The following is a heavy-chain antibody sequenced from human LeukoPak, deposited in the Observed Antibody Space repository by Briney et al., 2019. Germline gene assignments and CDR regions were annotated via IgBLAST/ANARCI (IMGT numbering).Heavy chain of an antibody. CDR2: ISYDGSNK. J-gene: IGHJ4*02. D-gene: IGHD3-22*01. V-gene: IGHV3-30*03. Sequence: GGSLRLSCAASGFTFSSYGMHWVRQAPGKGLEWVAVISYDGSNKYYADSVRGRFTISRDNSKNTLYLQMNSLKTEDTAVYYCTTELDYYDSSGYYSNFDYWGQGTLVTVSS. CDR3: TTELDYYDSSGYYSNFDY. CDR1: GFTFSSYG.